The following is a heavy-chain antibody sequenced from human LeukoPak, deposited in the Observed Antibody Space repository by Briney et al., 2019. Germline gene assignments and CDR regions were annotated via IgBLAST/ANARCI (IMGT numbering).Heavy chain of an antibody. V-gene: IGHV1-18*01. D-gene: IGHD1-26*01. CDR3: ATGYSGSYYSYFDY. CDR1: GYTFTSYG. J-gene: IGHJ4*02. CDR2: ISAYNGNT. Sequence: ASVKVSCKASGYTFTSYGISWVRQAPGQGLEWMGWISAYNGNTNYAQKLQGRVTMTTDTSTSTAYMELRSLRSDDTAVYYCATGYSGSYYSYFDYWGQGTLVTVSS.